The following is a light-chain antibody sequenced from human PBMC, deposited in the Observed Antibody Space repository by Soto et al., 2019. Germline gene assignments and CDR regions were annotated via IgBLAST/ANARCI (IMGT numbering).Light chain of an antibody. J-gene: IGKJ4*01. V-gene: IGKV3-15*01. Sequence: EMVMTQSPATLSMSPGERATLSCSASQSVSSNLAWYQQKPGQAPRLLIYGASTRAGGIPARFSGSGSGTEFTLTISSLQSEDVGVYFCQQYHMWPLTSGGGTKVEI. CDR2: GAS. CDR3: QQYHMWPLT. CDR1: QSVSSN.